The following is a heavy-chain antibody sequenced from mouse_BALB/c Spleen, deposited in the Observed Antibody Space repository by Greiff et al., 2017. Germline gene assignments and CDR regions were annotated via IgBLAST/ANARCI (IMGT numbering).Heavy chain of an antibody. CDR2: IYPGSGST. V-gene: IGHV1-55*01. CDR3: ARSVYDYDRYAMDY. CDR1: GYNFTSYW. D-gene: IGHD2-4*01. J-gene: IGHJ4*01. Sequence: QVQLQQPGAELVKPGTSVKLSCKASGYNFTSYWINWVKLRPGQGLEWIGDIYPGSGSTNYNEKFKSKATLTVDTSSSTAYMQLSSLASEDSALYYCARSVYDYDRYAMDYWGQGTSVTVSS.